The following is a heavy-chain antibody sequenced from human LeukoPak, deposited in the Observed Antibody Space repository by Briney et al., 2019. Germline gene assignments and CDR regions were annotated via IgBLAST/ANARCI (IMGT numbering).Heavy chain of an antibody. V-gene: IGHV2-70*01. Sequence: SGPTLVNPTQPLTLTCTFSGFSLSTNTMCVTWIRQPPAKALEWLALIDWDDDKYYSTSLKTRLTISKDTSKNQVVLTMTNMDPEDTATYYCARARGSGAYYFDYWGQGTLVTVSS. D-gene: IGHD5-12*01. CDR3: ARARGSGAYYFDY. J-gene: IGHJ4*02. CDR2: IDWDDDK. CDR1: GFSLSTNTMC.